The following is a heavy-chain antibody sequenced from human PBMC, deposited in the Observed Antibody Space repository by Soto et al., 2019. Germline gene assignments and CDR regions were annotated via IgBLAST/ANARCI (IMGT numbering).Heavy chain of an antibody. V-gene: IGHV3-23*01. Sequence: GGSLRLSCAASGFIFSSFAMSWVRQAPGKGLGWVSTISNNGGSTYSADSVKGRFTISRDNSKNTLYLQMNSLRAEDTAVYYCPKDPDISGWYQTDLDYWGQGTLVTVSS. CDR2: ISNNGGST. CDR1: GFIFSSFA. J-gene: IGHJ4*02. CDR3: PKDPDISGWYQTDLDY. D-gene: IGHD6-19*01.